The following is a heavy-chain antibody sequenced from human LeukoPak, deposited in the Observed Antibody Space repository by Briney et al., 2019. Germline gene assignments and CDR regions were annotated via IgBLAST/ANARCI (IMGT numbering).Heavy chain of an antibody. V-gene: IGHV3-48*04. CDR3: ARRVPSQVITDYFDY. Sequence: GGSLRLSCAASGFTFSTYSMNWVRQAPGKGLEWVSFIDSSSRTTFYADSVKGRFTISRDNAKNSPFLQMNSLRAEDTAVYYCARRVPSQVITDYFDYWGQGTLVTVSS. CDR2: IDSSSRTT. CDR1: GFTFSTYS. D-gene: IGHD3-16*01. J-gene: IGHJ4*02.